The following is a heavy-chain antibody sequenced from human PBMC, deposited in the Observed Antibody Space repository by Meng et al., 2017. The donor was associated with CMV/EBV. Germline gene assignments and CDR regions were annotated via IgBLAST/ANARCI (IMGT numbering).Heavy chain of an antibody. CDR2: IDWKDDK. CDR1: VLSLNTSGVS. D-gene: IGHD3-3*01. Sequence: SGPTLVKPTQTLTPICTFSVLSLNTSGVSGGWIRQPPGKALECLALIDWKDDKRYSPSLQTRLTVTKDTTTNEVVLTMTNIYAVDTGTYFGAHAYDDFWSGYYLGAFDIWGQGTLVTVSS. CDR3: AHAYDDFWSGYYLGAFDI. J-gene: IGHJ3*02. V-gene: IGHV2-5*01.